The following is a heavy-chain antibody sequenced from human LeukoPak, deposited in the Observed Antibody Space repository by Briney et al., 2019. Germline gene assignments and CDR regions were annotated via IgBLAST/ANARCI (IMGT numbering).Heavy chain of an antibody. V-gene: IGHV1-69*13. Sequence: GASVKVSCKASGGTFSSYAISWVRQAPGQGLEWMGGIIPIFGTANYAQKFQGRVTITADESTSTAYMELSSLRSEDTAVYYCAGDEGYSYGPSDSHFDYWGPGTLVTVSS. D-gene: IGHD5-18*01. CDR3: AGDEGYSYGPSDSHFDY. J-gene: IGHJ4*02. CDR1: GGTFSSYA. CDR2: IIPIFGTA.